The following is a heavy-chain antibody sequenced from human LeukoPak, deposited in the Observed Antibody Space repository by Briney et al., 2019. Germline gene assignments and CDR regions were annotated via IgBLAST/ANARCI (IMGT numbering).Heavy chain of an antibody. Sequence: ASVNVSCKASGYTFTGYYMHWVRQAPGQGLEWMGSINPNSGATNSAQNFQGRVTLTRDTSISTAYMELSGLRSDDTAVYYCARVSVAGTPDRDYFDYWGQGTLVTVSS. CDR3: ARVSVAGTPDRDYFDY. D-gene: IGHD6-19*01. CDR2: INPNSGAT. J-gene: IGHJ4*02. CDR1: GYTFTGYY. V-gene: IGHV1-2*02.